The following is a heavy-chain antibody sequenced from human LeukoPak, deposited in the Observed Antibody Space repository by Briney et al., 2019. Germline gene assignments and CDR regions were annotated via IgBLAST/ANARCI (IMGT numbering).Heavy chain of an antibody. CDR3: ARDRQIIPLFDY. J-gene: IGHJ4*02. CDR2: INPNSGGT. Sequence: ASVKVSCKASGYTFTGYYMHWVRQAPGQGLEWMGWINPNSGGTNYAQKFQGRVTMTRDTSISTAYMELSRLRSDDTAVYYCARDRQIIPLFDYWGQGTLVTVSS. V-gene: IGHV1-2*02. CDR1: GYTFTGYY.